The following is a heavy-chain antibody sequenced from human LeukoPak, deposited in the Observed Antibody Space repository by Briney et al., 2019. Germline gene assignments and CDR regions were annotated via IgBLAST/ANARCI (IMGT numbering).Heavy chain of an antibody. V-gene: IGHV4-30-4*01. Sequence: SQTLSLTCTVSGGSISSGDYYWSWIRQPPGKGLEWIGYIYYSGSTYYNPSLKSRITISVDTSMNQFSLKLSSVTAADTAVYYCARSIVPGTRKVDYWGQGTLVTVSS. J-gene: IGHJ4*02. D-gene: IGHD6-19*01. CDR1: GGSISSGDYY. CDR3: ARSIVPGTRKVDY. CDR2: IYYSGST.